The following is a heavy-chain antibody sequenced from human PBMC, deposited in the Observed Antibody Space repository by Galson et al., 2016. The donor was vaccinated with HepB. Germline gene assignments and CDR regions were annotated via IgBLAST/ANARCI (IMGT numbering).Heavy chain of an antibody. CDR1: GDSVSTKSAT. D-gene: IGHD6-19*01. CDR2: TYFRSKWYS. CDR3: ARDPGSGWHYYYYYMDV. Sequence: AISGDSVSTKSATWNWIRQSPSRGLEWLGRTYFRSKWYSDYAVSVKSRITVNADISENQFSLHLQYVTPEDTAVYYCARDPGSGWHYYYYYMDVWGKGTTVTVSS. J-gene: IGHJ6*03. V-gene: IGHV6-1*01.